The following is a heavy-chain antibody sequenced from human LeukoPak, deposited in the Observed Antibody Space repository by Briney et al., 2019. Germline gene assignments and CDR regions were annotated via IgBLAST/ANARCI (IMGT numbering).Heavy chain of an antibody. V-gene: IGHV1-18*01. CDR3: ARDPGYSSSWYPGDYYYGMDV. CDR2: ISAYNGNT. D-gene: IGHD6-13*01. Sequence: ASVKVSCKASGYTFTSYGISWVRQAPGQGLEWMGWISAYNGNTNYAQKLQGRVTMTTDTSTSTAYMELRSLRSDDTAVYYCARDPGYSSSWYPGDYYYGMDVWGQGTTVTVSS. J-gene: IGHJ6*02. CDR1: GYTFTSYG.